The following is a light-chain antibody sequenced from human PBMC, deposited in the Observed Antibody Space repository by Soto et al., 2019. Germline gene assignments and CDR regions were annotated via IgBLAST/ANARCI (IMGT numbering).Light chain of an antibody. CDR3: QEYTTYSRT. V-gene: IGKV1-5*01. CDR2: DVS. CDR1: QSVSRW. Sequence: DIQMTQSPSTLSASVGDRVTITCRASQSVSRWLAWYQQKPGKVPTVLIYDVSTLQSGVPSRFSGGGSGTEFSLTITRLQPDDFATYYCQEYTTYSRTFGQGTKVEVK. J-gene: IGKJ1*01.